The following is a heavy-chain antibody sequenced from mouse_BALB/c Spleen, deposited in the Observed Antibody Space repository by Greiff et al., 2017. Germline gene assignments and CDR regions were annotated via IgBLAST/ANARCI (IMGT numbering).Heavy chain of an antibody. V-gene: IGHV7-3*02. CDR2: IRNKANGYTT. J-gene: IGHJ2*01. CDR3: ARDSVYGSYGFDY. Sequence: EVNVVESGGGLVQPGGSLRLSCATSGFTFTDYYMSWVRQPPGKALEWLGFIRNKANGYTTEYSVSVKDRFTISRDNSQSILYLQMNTLRAEDSAAYYCARDSVYGSYGFDYWGQGTTLTVSA. CDR1: GFTFTDYY. D-gene: IGHD2-1*01.